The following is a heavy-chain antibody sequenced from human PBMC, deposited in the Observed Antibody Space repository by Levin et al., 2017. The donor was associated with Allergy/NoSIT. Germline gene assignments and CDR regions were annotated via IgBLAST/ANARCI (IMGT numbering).Heavy chain of an antibody. CDR2: ISYDGSNK. Sequence: GGSLRLSCAASGFTFSSYGMHWVRQAPGKGLEWVAVISYDGSNKYYADSVKGRFTISRDNSKNTLYLQMNSLRAEDTAVYYCATFPVVVPAPVHDYWGQGTLVTVSS. D-gene: IGHD2-2*01. CDR1: GFTFSSYG. V-gene: IGHV3-30*03. J-gene: IGHJ4*02. CDR3: ATFPVVVPAPVHDY.